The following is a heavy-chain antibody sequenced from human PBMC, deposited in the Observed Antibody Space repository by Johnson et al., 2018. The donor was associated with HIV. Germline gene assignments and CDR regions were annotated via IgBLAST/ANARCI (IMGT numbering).Heavy chain of an antibody. CDR3: ARVPEGDDDAFDI. D-gene: IGHD2-21*01. Sequence: VQLVESGGGLVQPGGSLRLSCAASGFTFDDYGMSWVHQAPGKGLEWVAFIRYDGSNKYYVDSVKGRFTISRDNAKNSLYLQMNSLRAEDTAVYYCARVPEGDDDAFDIWGQGTMVTVSS. CDR1: GFTFDDYG. J-gene: IGHJ3*02. CDR2: IRYDGSNK. V-gene: IGHV3-7*01.